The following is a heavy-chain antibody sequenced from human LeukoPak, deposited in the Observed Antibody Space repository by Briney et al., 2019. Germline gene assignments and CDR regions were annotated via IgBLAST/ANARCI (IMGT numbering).Heavy chain of an antibody. CDR3: ARGAGYNYPYYFDY. Sequence: GGSLRLSCAASGFTVSSNYMNWVRQAPGKGLEWVSVIYGGGNIYYADSVKGRFTISRDNSKNTLYLQMNSLRAEDTAVYYRARGAGYNYPYYFDYWGQGTLVTVSS. V-gene: IGHV3-53*01. CDR1: GFTVSSNY. D-gene: IGHD5-24*01. J-gene: IGHJ4*02. CDR2: IYGGGNI.